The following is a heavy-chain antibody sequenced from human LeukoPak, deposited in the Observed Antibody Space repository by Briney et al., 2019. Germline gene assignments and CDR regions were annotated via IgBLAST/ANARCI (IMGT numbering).Heavy chain of an antibody. CDR1: GGSISSGDYC. CDR3: ARDSGDNYGPFDN. D-gene: IGHD5-18*01. J-gene: IGHJ4*02. Sequence: SQTLSLTCTVSGGSISSGDYCWSWIRQHPGKGLVWIGFVYYSGSTYYNLSLKSRATISVDTSMNQFSLKLSSVTAADTAVYYCARDSGDNYGPFDNWGQGTLVTVSA. V-gene: IGHV4-31*03. CDR2: VYYSGST.